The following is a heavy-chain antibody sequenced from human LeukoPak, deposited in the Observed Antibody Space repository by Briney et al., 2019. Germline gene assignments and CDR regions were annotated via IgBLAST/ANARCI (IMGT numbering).Heavy chain of an antibody. V-gene: IGHV4-61*01. CDR2: IYYSGST. Sequence: PSETLSLTCTVSGGSVSNGSYYWSWIRQPPGKGLEWIGYIYYSGSTNYNPSLKSRVTISVDTSKNQFSLKLSSVTAADTAVYYCASGEAGLSDYWGQGTLVTVSS. D-gene: IGHD3-10*01. J-gene: IGHJ4*02. CDR1: GGSVSNGSYY. CDR3: ASGEAGLSDY.